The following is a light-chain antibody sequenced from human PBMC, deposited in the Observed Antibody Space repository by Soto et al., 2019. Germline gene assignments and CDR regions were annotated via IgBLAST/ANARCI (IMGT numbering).Light chain of an antibody. J-gene: IGKJ5*01. Sequence: RAGQGVTTNFAWYQQKSGQSPRLLIYDVSTRATGVPARFSGTESETDFTLTISGLQSEDSAVYFCQQYNNWPFSFGQGTRLEIK. CDR3: QQYNNWPFS. CDR1: QGVTTN. V-gene: IGKV3-15*01. CDR2: DVS.